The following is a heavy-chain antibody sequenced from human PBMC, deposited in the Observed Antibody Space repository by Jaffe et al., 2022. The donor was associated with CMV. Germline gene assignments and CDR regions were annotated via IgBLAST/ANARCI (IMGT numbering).Heavy chain of an antibody. V-gene: IGHV1-18*04. Sequence: QVQLVQSGAEVKKPGASVKVSCKASGYILTNYDINWVRQAPGQGLEWMGWINGYNGDTNYAQKVQGRVTMTTDTSTNTAYMELRNLRSDETAVYYCARGGAVGDKWGYMDVWGKGTTVTVSS. CDR1: GYILTNYD. CDR3: ARGGAVGDKWGYMDV. D-gene: IGHD7-27*01. CDR2: INGYNGDT. J-gene: IGHJ6*03.